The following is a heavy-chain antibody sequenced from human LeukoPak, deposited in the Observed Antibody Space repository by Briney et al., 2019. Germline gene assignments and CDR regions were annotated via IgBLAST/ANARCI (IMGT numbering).Heavy chain of an antibody. D-gene: IGHD3-22*01. CDR3: AREGSGYYYLTWFDP. J-gene: IGHJ5*02. Sequence: EASVKVSCKASGYTFTGYYMHWVRQAPGQGLEWMGRINPNSGGTNYAQKFQGRVTMTRDTSISTAYMELSRLRSDDTAVYYCAREGSGYYYLTWFDPWGQGTLVTVSS. V-gene: IGHV1-2*06. CDR2: INPNSGGT. CDR1: GYTFTGYY.